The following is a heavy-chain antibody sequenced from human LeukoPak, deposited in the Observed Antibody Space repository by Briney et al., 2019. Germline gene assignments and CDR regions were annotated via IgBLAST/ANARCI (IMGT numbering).Heavy chain of an antibody. J-gene: IGHJ4*02. Sequence: ESLKISCKGSGYIFTTYWIGWVRQMPGKGLEWMGIIYPGDSNIRYSPSFQGQVTISADKSINTAYLQWSSLKASDTALYYCARRGAERKCSGGSCYYDYWGQGTLVTVSS. CDR3: ARRGAERKCSGGSCYYDY. D-gene: IGHD2-15*01. V-gene: IGHV5-51*01. CDR1: GYIFTTYW. CDR2: IYPGDSNI.